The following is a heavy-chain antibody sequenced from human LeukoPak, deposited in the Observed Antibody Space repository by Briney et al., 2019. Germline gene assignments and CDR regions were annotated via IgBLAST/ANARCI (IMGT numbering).Heavy chain of an antibody. J-gene: IGHJ4*02. D-gene: IGHD3-9*01. CDR1: GFTFSNSA. V-gene: IGHV3-21*01. CDR3: ARDPLRYLRVGHYDY. Sequence: GGSLRLSCAASGFTFSNSAMNWVRQVPGKGLEWVSSIDYDSSHIYYAASVRGRFTISRDNARNSVYLQMNSLRVEDTAVYYCARDPLRYLRVGHYDYWGPASLVAVSS. CDR2: IDYDSSHI.